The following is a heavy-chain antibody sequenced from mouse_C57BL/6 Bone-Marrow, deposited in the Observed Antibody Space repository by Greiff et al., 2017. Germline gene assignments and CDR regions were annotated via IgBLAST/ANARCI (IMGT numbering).Heavy chain of an antibody. V-gene: IGHV5-17*01. Sequence: EVKLMESGGGLVKPGGSLKLSCAASGFTFSDYGMHWVRQAPEKGLEWVAYISSGSSTIYYADTVKGRFTISRDNAKNTLFLQMTSLRSEDTAMYYCARGGYGNPWFAYWGQGTLVTVSA. CDR1: GFTFSDYG. CDR3: ARGGYGNPWFAY. J-gene: IGHJ3*01. D-gene: IGHD2-1*01. CDR2: ISSGSSTI.